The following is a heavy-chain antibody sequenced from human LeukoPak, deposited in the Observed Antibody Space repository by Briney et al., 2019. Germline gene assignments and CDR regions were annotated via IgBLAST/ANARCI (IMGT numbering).Heavy chain of an antibody. CDR3: AKDRAYLGSY. J-gene: IGHJ4*02. D-gene: IGHD1-26*01. CDR1: GFSFSTYG. Sequence: GGSLRLSCAASGFSFSTYGMHWVRQAPGEGLEWVAVISSDGGTQYYADSVKGRFTISRDNSQNTLFLQMNSLRAEDTAVYYCAKDRAYLGSYWGQGTLVTVSS. CDR2: ISSDGGTQ. V-gene: IGHV3-30*18.